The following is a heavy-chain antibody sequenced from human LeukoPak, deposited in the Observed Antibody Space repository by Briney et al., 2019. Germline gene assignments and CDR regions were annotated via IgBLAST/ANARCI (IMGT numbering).Heavy chain of an antibody. V-gene: IGHV1-18*01. D-gene: IGHD6-19*01. CDR2: ISGYNGRT. CDR3: ARPVVAGNFDY. CDR1: GYTFSSYG. Sequence: ASVNVSCKASGYTFSSYGISWVRQAPGQGLEWIGWISGYNGRTNYAQNFQGRVTMTTDTSTTTANMELRSLTSDDTAVYYCARPVVAGNFDYWGQGTLVTVSS. J-gene: IGHJ4*02.